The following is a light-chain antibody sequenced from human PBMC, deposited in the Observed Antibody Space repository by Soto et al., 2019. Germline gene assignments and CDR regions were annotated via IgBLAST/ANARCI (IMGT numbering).Light chain of an antibody. CDR1: SSEVGGYNY. CDR3: SSYAGSNFYV. Sequence: QSVLTQPPSASGSPGQSVTISCTGTSSEVGGYNYVSWYQQHPGKAPKLMIYEVSKRPSGVPDRFSGSKSGNTASLTVSGLQAEDEADYYCSSYAGSNFYVFGTGTKVTVL. CDR2: EVS. V-gene: IGLV2-8*01. J-gene: IGLJ1*01.